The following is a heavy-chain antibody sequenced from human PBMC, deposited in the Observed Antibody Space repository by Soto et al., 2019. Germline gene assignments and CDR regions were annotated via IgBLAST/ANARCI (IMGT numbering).Heavy chain of an antibody. Sequence: QVQLVESGGGVVQPGRSLRLACAASGFTFSSYGMHWVRQAPGKGLEWVAVIWYDGSNKYYADSVKGRFTISRDNSKNTLYLQMNSLRAEDTAVYYCARDWAPSLFGVVIANWFDPWRQGTLVTVSS. J-gene: IGHJ5*02. D-gene: IGHD3-3*01. CDR3: ARDWAPSLFGVVIANWFDP. CDR2: IWYDGSNK. CDR1: GFTFSSYG. V-gene: IGHV3-33*01.